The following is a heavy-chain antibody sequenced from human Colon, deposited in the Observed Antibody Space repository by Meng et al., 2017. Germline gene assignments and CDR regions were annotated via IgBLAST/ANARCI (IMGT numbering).Heavy chain of an antibody. CDR2: IIPMFPKT. Sequence: QGQRVQSGAEVKKPGSSVKVSCKTSGGSFNTYGINWVRQAPKQGLEWMGGIIPMFPKTNYAQKFEGRLTITADESTSTAYMELSSLRSEDTAVYYCTRGLATIPHFDYWGQGTLVTVSS. CDR3: TRGLATIPHFDY. CDR1: GGSFNTYG. D-gene: IGHD5-24*01. V-gene: IGHV1-69*01. J-gene: IGHJ4*02.